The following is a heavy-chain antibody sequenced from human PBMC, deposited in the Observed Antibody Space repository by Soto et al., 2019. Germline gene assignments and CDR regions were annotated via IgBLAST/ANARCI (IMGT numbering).Heavy chain of an antibody. D-gene: IGHD1-7*01. V-gene: IGHV1-2*02. CDR3: ARGRITGTTAPDY. J-gene: IGHJ4*02. CDR1: GYTFTGYY. Sequence: QVQLVQSGAEVKKPGASVKVSCKASGYTFTGYYMHWVRQAPGQGLEWMGWIKPNSGGTKYAQKFQGRVTMTRDTSISTDYMELSRLRSDDTAVYYCARGRITGTTAPDYWGQGTLVTVSS. CDR2: IKPNSGGT.